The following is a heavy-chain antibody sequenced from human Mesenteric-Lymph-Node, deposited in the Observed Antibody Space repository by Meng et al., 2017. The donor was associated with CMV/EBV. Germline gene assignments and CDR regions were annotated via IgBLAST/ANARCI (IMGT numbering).Heavy chain of an antibody. CDR2: INSDGSST. V-gene: IGHV3-74*01. J-gene: IGHJ3*02. D-gene: IGHD3-22*01. CDR1: GFTFSSYW. CDR3: ARVGYYDSSGYYYAAFDI. Sequence: GESLKISCAASGFTFSSYWMHWVRQAPGKGLVWVSRINSDGSSTSYADSVKGRFTISRDNAKNTLYLQMNSLRAEDTAVYYCARVGYYDSSGYYYAAFDIWGQGTMVTVSS.